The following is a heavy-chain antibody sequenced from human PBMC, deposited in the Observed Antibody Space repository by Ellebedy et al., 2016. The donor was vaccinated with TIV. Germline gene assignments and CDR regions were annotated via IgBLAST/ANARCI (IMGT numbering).Heavy chain of an antibody. CDR3: ASSRYHYYLGNTIFVY. D-gene: IGHD3-10*01. CDR1: GFTFSTFG. CDR2: VSNDGNNQ. V-gene: IGHV3-30*03. J-gene: IGHJ4*02. Sequence: GESLKISCAASGFTFSTFGMHWVRQAAGKGLEWVAVVSNDGNNQYYADSVKGRFTISRDNSKDTLFLQMNSLRAEDTAVYYCASSRYHYYLGNTIFVYWGQGTLVTVSS.